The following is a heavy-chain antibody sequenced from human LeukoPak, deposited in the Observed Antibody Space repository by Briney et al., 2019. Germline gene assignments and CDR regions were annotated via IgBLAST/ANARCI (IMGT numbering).Heavy chain of an antibody. CDR3: ARGRASAFDV. CDR2: TYYTSKWNT. V-gene: IGHV6-1*01. Sequence: SQTLSLSCAISGGSVSTSGVAWNWVTQSPSRGLEWLGRTYYTSKWNTDYAVSVKSRIVVNPDTSKNQFSLQLNSETSEDTAVYYCARGRASAFDVWGQGTMVTVSS. J-gene: IGHJ3*01. D-gene: IGHD6-25*01. CDR1: GGSVSTSGVA.